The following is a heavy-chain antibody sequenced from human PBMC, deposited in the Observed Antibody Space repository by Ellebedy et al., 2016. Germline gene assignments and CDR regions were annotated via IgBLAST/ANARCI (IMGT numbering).Heavy chain of an antibody. CDR1: GYTFTTFS. CDR3: AKTSGWGYGEN. Sequence: ASVKVSXKASGYTFTTFSITWVRQVPGQGLEWMGFVNTFSGNTKFAQKFQGRVTMTRNTSITTAYMELSSLRSDDTAMYYCAKTSGWGYGENWGQGTLVTVSS. CDR2: VNTFSGNT. D-gene: IGHD3-10*01. J-gene: IGHJ4*02. V-gene: IGHV1-18*04.